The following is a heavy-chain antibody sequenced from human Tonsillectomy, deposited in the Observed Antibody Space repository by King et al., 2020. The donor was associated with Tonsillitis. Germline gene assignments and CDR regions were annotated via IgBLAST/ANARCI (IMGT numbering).Heavy chain of an antibody. V-gene: IGHV3-23*04. J-gene: IGHJ4*02. CDR2: ITGSGGNT. Sequence: VQLVESGGDLVQPGGSLRLSCAASEFTFSSYGMSWVRQAPGKGLECVSAITGSGGNTYYADSVKGRFTISRDNSKNTLYLQMNSLTAEDTAVYYCAKGQEFSNTWGLDYWGQGIQVTVSS. D-gene: IGHD6-13*01. CDR3: AKGQEFSNTWGLDY. CDR1: EFTFSSYG.